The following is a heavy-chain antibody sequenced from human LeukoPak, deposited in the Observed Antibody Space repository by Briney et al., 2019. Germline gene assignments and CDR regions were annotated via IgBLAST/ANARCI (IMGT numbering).Heavy chain of an antibody. CDR2: MYLSGTT. D-gene: IGHD6-19*01. CDR3: ARDGRGDSIAVAGTSGPYWYFDL. CDR1: GFTFDDHG. J-gene: IGHJ2*01. V-gene: IGHV4-4*02. Sequence: GSLRLSCAVSGFTFDDHGMSWVRQPPGKGLEWIGEMYLSGTTHSNPSVKSRVTISIDKSKNQFFLNLSSVTAADTAVYYCARDGRGDSIAVAGTSGPYWYFDLWGRGTLVTVSS.